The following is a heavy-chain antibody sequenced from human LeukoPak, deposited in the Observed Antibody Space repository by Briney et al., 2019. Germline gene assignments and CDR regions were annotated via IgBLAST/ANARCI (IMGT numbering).Heavy chain of an antibody. D-gene: IGHD6-13*01. CDR2: IYTSGST. Sequence: SETLSLTCTVSGGSISSYYWSWIRQPAGKGLEWIGRIYTSGSTNYNPSLKSRVTMSVDTSKNQFSLKLSSVTAAETGVYYCARESRIGYSSSWGSGFDPCGQGTLVTVSS. V-gene: IGHV4-4*07. CDR1: GGSISSYY. J-gene: IGHJ5*02. CDR3: ARESRIGYSSSWGSGFDP.